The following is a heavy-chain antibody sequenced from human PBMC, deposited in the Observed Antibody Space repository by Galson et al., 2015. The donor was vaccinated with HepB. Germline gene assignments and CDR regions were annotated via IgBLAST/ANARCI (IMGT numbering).Heavy chain of an antibody. V-gene: IGHV3-30*18. CDR3: AKDDYSSSGTQYYYYYYMDV. CDR1: GFTFSSYG. CDR2: ISYDGSNK. Sequence: SLRLSCAASGFTFSSYGMHWVRQAPGKGLEWVAVISYDGSNKYYADSVKGRFTISRDNSKNTLYLQMNGLRAEDTAVYYCAKDDYSSSGTQYYYYYYMDVWGKGTTVTVSS. J-gene: IGHJ6*03. D-gene: IGHD6-6*01.